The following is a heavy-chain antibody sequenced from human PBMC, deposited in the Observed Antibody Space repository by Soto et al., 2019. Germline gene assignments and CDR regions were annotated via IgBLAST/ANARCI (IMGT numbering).Heavy chain of an antibody. Sequence: EVQLVESGGGLVQPGGSLRLSCAASGFTFRIYIRNWVRQAPGKGLEWISYMTSDTKTIKYADSVKGRFTITRDNDKNSVYLPMTSLRDEDTAVYYCAISVEGHFDSWGQGTLVTVSS. D-gene: IGHD6-19*01. V-gene: IGHV3-48*02. J-gene: IGHJ4*02. CDR2: MTSDTKTI. CDR1: GFTFRIYI. CDR3: AISVEGHFDS.